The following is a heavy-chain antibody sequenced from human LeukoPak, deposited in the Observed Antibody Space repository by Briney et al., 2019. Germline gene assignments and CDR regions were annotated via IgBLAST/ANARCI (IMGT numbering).Heavy chain of an antibody. Sequence: PGGSLRLSCAASGFTFSSYSMNWVRQAPGKGLEWVSYISSSSSTIYYADSVKGRFTISRDNAKNSLYLQMNSLRAEDTAVYYCARAPLVEQWLEADAFDIWGQGTMVTVSS. J-gene: IGHJ3*02. D-gene: IGHD6-19*01. CDR2: ISSSSSTI. CDR3: ARAPLVEQWLEADAFDI. V-gene: IGHV3-48*04. CDR1: GFTFSSYS.